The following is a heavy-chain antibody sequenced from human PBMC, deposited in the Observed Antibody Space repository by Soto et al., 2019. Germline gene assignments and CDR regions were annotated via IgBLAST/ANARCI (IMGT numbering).Heavy chain of an antibody. CDR1: GGSMSSGGYY. Sequence: SETLSLTCTVSGGSMSSGGYYWTWIRQHPEKGLERIGYIYHSGSTNYNPSLKSRVIMSIDTYKNQFSLKLNSVTAADTAVYYCAGQLDAGPFDYWGQGTLVTVSS. CDR3: AGQLDAGPFDY. CDR2: IYHSGST. J-gene: IGHJ4*02. D-gene: IGHD3-3*02. V-gene: IGHV4-31*03.